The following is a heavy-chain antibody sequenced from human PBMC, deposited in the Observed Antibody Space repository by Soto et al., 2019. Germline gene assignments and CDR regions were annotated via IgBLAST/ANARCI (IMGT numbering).Heavy chain of an antibody. V-gene: IGHV4-34*01. CDR1: GGSFSGYY. Sequence: SETLSLTCAVYGGSFSGYYWSWIRQPPGKGLEWIGEINHSGSTNYNPSLKSRVTISVNTSKNQFSLKLSSVTAADTAVYYCASAHRGYKFLAYYDYMDVWGKGTTVTVS. CDR3: ASAHRGYKFLAYYDYMDV. J-gene: IGHJ6*03. D-gene: IGHD6-25*01. CDR2: INHSGST.